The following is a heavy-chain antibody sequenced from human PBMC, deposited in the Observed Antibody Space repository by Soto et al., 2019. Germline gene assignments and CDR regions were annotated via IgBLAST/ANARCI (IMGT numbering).Heavy chain of an antibody. CDR2: ISYDGNNK. V-gene: IGHV3-30*03. CDR3: ERDGPHITIFGYRDY. D-gene: IGHD3-3*01. Sequence: GGSLRLSCAVSGITFKDYGMSWIRQAPGKGLEWVAHISYDGNNKYYADSVKGRFTISRDNFKNTLYLQMSSLRADDTAVYYCERDGPHITIFGYRDYWGQGNLVTVS. J-gene: IGHJ4*02. CDR1: GITFKDYG.